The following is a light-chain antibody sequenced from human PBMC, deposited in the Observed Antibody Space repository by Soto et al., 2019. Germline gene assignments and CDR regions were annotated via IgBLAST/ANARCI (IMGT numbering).Light chain of an antibody. Sequence: IVMTQSPATLSVSPGERATLSCRASQSVSSDLAWYQQKPGQAPRLLIYEASIRATGIAARFSGSGSGTEFTLTISSLQSEDSAVYWCQQYNGWPFTFGPGTKVEFK. CDR3: QQYNGWPFT. CDR1: QSVSSD. V-gene: IGKV3-15*01. J-gene: IGKJ3*01. CDR2: EAS.